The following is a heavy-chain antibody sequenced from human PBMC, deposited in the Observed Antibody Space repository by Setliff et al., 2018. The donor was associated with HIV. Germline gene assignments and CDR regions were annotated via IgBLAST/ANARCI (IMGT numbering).Heavy chain of an antibody. CDR1: GYTFTSYY. CDR3: ARVWPRGLISFYGY. Sequence: GASVKVSCKASGYTFTSYYMHWVRQAPGQGLAWMGISNPSGGSTTYAQKFQGRVTMTRDTSTSTVYMELSSLRSEDTAVYYCARVWPRGLISFYGYWGQGTLVTVSS. V-gene: IGHV1-46*03. J-gene: IGHJ4*02. CDR2: SNPSGGST. D-gene: IGHD2-2*01.